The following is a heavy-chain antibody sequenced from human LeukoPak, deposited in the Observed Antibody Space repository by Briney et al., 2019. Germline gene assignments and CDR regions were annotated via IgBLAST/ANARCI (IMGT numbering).Heavy chain of an antibody. V-gene: IGHV3-69-1*01. CDR2: IRSSSET. CDR1: GFTFSDFY. J-gene: IGHJ5*02. CDR3: ARDAGNSGYGCDL. D-gene: IGHD5-12*01. Sequence: GGSLRLSCAASGFTFSDFYMTWIRQAPGKGLEWVSHIRSSSETFYADSVKGRFTISRDNARNSLYLQMNNLGGEDTAIYYCARDAGNSGYGCDLWGQGTLVTVSS.